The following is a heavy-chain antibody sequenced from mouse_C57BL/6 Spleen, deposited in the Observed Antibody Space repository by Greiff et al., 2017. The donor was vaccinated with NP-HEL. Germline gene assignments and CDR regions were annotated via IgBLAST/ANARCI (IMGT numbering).Heavy chain of an antibody. J-gene: IGHJ1*03. CDR2: IDPSDSYT. Sequence: QVQLQPPGAVLVQPGASVTLSCTASGSTFTRSWMQWVHPSPGQGLEWIGEIDPSDSYTNYNQKFKGKATLTVDTSSSTAYMQLSSLTSEDSAVYYCARHGGRHHAAGGYFDVWGTGTTVTVSS. CDR3: ARHGGRHHAAGGYFDV. V-gene: IGHV1-50*01. CDR1: GSTFTRSW. D-gene: IGHD1-1*02.